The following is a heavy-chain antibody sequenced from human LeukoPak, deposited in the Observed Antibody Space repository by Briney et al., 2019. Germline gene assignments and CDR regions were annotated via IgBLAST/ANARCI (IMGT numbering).Heavy chain of an antibody. D-gene: IGHD4-17*01. CDR1: GGSICSYY. CDR3: ARIHGDYNDP. CDR2: IYYSGST. J-gene: IGHJ5*02. Sequence: SETLSLTCTVSGGSICSYYWSWTRQPPGKGLEWIGYIYYSGSTNYNPSLKSRVTISVDTSKNQFSLKLSSVTAADTAVYYCARIHGDYNDPWGQGTLVTVSS. V-gene: IGHV4-59*01.